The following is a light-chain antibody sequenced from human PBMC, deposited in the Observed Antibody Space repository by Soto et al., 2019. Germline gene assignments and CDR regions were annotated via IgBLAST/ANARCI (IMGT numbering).Light chain of an antibody. CDR1: QSFRGL. CDR3: QQRHMWPIT. J-gene: IGKJ5*01. CDR2: DAY. Sequence: EVVLTQSPVTLSLSPGERASLSCRASQSFRGLLAWYQQKPGQAPRLLIYDAYNRATGIPPRFSGSGSGTDFTLTISSLKPEDSAVYYCQQRHMWPITFGQGTRLEI. V-gene: IGKV3-11*01.